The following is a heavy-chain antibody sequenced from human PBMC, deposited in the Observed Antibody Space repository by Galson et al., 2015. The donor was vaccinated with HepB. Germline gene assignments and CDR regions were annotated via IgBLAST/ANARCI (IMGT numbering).Heavy chain of an antibody. V-gene: IGHV3-23*01. J-gene: IGHJ6*02. CDR1: GFTFSSYA. Sequence: SLRLSCAASGFTFSSYAMSWVRQAPGKGLEWVSAISVSGGSTYYADSVKGRFTISRDNSKNTLYLQMNSLRAEDTAVYYCAKTFTIFGVGEIKGGMDVWGQGTTVTVSS. CDR3: AKTFTIFGVGEIKGGMDV. CDR2: ISVSGGST. D-gene: IGHD3-3*01.